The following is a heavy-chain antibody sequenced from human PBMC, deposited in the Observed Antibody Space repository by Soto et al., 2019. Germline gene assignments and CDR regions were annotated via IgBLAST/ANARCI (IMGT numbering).Heavy chain of an antibody. J-gene: IGHJ4*02. V-gene: IGHV3-23*01. CDR1: GFTFSRYA. Sequence: EVQLWESGGGLVQPGGSLRLSCAASGFTFSRYAMNWVRQAPGKGLEWGSSISYSDHATYYADSGKGRFTISRYNSKDTMYLQMNNLSAEDTAVDYGARRGGSNGWGDFDSWGQGTLVSVSS. CDR3: ARRGGSNGWGDFDS. CDR2: ISYSDHAT. D-gene: IGHD6-19*01.